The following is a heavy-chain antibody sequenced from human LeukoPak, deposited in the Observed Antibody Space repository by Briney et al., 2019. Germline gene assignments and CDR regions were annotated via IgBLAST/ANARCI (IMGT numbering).Heavy chain of an antibody. J-gene: IGHJ4*02. CDR2: IYTSGST. CDR1: GGSISSYY. CDR3: ARLGVVSWSYHFEN. V-gene: IGHV4-4*07. D-gene: IGHD1-26*01. Sequence: AETLSLPCTVSGGSISSYYWSWIRHPAGKGREWIGRIYTSGSTNYTPALKRRVTLSVDTSKNQCSLKMSSVTAADTAVYFCARLGVVSWSYHFENWGQGALVTVSS.